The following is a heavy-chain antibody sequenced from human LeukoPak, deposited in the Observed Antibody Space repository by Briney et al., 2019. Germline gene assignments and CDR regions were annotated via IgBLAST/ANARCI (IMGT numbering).Heavy chain of an antibody. CDR2: IYTSGST. V-gene: IGHV4-4*07. D-gene: IGHD2-15*01. CDR3: ARGCSGGSCYGSAFDI. CDR1: GGSISGYY. Sequence: SETLSLTCTVSGGSISGYYWSWIRQPAGKGLEWIGRIYTSGSTNYNPSLKSRVTMSVDTSKNQFSLKLSSVTAADTAVYYCARGCSGGSCYGSAFDIWGQGTMVTVSS. J-gene: IGHJ3*02.